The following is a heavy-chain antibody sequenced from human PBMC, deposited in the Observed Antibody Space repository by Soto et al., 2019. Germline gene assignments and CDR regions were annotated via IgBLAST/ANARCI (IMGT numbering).Heavy chain of an antibody. CDR1: GGSISSGGDS. CDR3: ARDGGYYDSSGLLFDY. Sequence: QLQLQESGSGLVKPSQTLSLTCAVSGGSISSGGDSWRWIRQPPGKGLEWSGYIYHSGSTYYNPSRKSRVTIAVDRSKNQFSLKLSSVTAADTAVYYCARDGGYYDSSGLLFDYWGQGTLVTVSS. CDR2: IYHSGST. D-gene: IGHD3-22*01. V-gene: IGHV4-30-2*01. J-gene: IGHJ4*02.